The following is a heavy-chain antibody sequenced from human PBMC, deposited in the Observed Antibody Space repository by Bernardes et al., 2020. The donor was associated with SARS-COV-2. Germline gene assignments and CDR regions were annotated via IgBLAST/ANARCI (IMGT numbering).Heavy chain of an antibody. CDR1: GFTFTNYA. CDR3: AKSRFSGSVQRGVIDS. J-gene: IGHJ4*02. V-gene: IGHV3-23*01. D-gene: IGHD3-10*01. CDR2: ISDSGDST. Sequence: SLRLSFAASGFTFTNYAMHWVRQAPGKGLEWVSAISDSGDSTFYSDSVKDRFTISRDNSKNTLYLQMNSLRAEDTAVYYCAKSRFSGSVQRGVIDSWGQGTLVTVSS.